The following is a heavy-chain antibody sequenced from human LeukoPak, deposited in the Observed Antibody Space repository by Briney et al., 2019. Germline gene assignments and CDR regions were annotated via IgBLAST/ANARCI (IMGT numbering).Heavy chain of an antibody. CDR1: GGSIGSGDYY. CDR3: ARDRGFNWFDP. J-gene: IGHJ5*02. V-gene: IGHV4-30-4*01. Sequence: PSETLSLTCTVSGGSIGSGDYYWNWIRQTPGKGLEWIGYIYTDGSTNYSPSLKSRVIISIDTSKNQFSLNLSSATASDTAVYYCARDRGFNWFDPWGQGTLVTVSS. CDR2: IYTDGST. D-gene: IGHD5-12*01.